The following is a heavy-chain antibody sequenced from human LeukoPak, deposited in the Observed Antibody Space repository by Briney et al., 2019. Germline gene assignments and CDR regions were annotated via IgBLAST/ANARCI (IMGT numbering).Heavy chain of an antibody. Sequence: SETLSLTCTVSGGSISSHYWSWIRQPPGKGLEWIGYIYYSGSTNYNPSLKSRVTISVDTSKNQFSLKLSSVTAADTAVYYCARDASFAGTRGWFDPWGQGTLVTVSS. CDR1: GGSISSHY. J-gene: IGHJ5*02. CDR3: ARDASFAGTRGWFDP. CDR2: IYYSGST. V-gene: IGHV4-59*11. D-gene: IGHD6-13*01.